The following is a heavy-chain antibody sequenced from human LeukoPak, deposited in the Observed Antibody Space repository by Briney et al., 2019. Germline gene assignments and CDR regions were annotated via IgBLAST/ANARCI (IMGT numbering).Heavy chain of an antibody. D-gene: IGHD3-22*01. V-gene: IGHV1-69*04. J-gene: IGHJ4*02. CDR2: IIPILGIA. CDR1: GGTFSSYA. CDR3: AREEHYYDSSGYFPI. Sequence: SVKVSCKASGGTFSSYAISWVRQAPGQGLEWMGRIIPILGIANYAQKFQGRVTITADKSTSTAYMELSSLRSEGTAVYYCAREEHYYDSSGYFPIWGQGTLVTVSS.